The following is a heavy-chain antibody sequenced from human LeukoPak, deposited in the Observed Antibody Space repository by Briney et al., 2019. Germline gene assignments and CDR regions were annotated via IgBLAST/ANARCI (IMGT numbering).Heavy chain of an antibody. V-gene: IGHV3-7*01. CDR2: IEQDGSQK. J-gene: IGHJ4*02. CDR1: GFTFSSYW. CDR3: ARNSGSYPFDY. Sequence: PGGSLRLSCAASGFTFSSYWLSWVRQAPGKGLEWVASIEQDGSQKYYVDSVRRRFTISRDNAKNSVYLQMNSLRVEDTAVYYCARNSGSYPFDYWGQGTLVTVSS. D-gene: IGHD1-26*01.